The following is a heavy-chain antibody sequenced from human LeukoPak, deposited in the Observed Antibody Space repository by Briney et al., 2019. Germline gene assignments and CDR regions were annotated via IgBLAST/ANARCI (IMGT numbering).Heavy chain of an antibody. D-gene: IGHD1-7*01. J-gene: IGHJ4*02. Sequence: GGSLRLSCAASRFTFSSYEMNWVRQAPGKGLEWVSYISSSGSTIYYADSVKGRFTISRDNAKNSLYLQMNSLRAEDTAVYYCARAHNWKYGSFDFWGQGTLVTVSS. CDR3: ARAHNWKYGSFDF. CDR1: RFTFSSYE. V-gene: IGHV3-48*03. CDR2: ISSSGSTI.